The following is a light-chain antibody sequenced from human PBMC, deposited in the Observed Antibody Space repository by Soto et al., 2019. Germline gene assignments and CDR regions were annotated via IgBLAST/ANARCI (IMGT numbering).Light chain of an antibody. CDR1: QSVLYSSNNKNY. CDR3: QQYYSPPPT. Sequence: DIVMTQSPDSLAVSLGEGATINCKSSQSVLYSSNNKNYLAWYQQKPGQPPKLLIYWASTRESGVPDRFNGSGSGTDFTLTISSLQAEDVAVCYCQQYYSPPPTFGGGTKVEIK. J-gene: IGKJ4*01. CDR2: WAS. V-gene: IGKV4-1*01.